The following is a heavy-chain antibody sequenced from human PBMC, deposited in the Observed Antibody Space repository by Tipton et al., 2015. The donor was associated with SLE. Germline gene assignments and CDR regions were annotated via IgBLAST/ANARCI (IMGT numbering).Heavy chain of an antibody. CDR3: ARDEYRYDTTGYHLLGHFDF. J-gene: IGHJ4*02. CDR2: VYYTGNT. Sequence: LRLSCTVSGGSISNYYWSWIRQSPGKGLEWVGTVYYTGNTFYNPSLKSRVTISVDTSKNQFSLNLSSVTAADTAVYYCARDEYRYDTTGYHLLGHFDFWDQGTLVTVSS. V-gene: IGHV4-59*12. D-gene: IGHD3-22*01. CDR1: GGSISNYY.